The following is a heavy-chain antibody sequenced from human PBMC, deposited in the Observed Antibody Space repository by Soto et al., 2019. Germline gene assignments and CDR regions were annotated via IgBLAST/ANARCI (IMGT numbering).Heavy chain of an antibody. J-gene: IGHJ6*02. Sequence: ESGPTLVNPTQTLTLTCTFSGFSLSTSGVGVGWIRQPPGKALEWLALIYWDDDKRYSPSLKSRLTITKDTSKNQVVLTMTNMDPVDTATYYCAHSEYYYDSSGYWGGRDYGMDVWGQGTTVTVSS. CDR1: GFSLSTSGVG. CDR2: IYWDDDK. V-gene: IGHV2-5*02. CDR3: AHSEYYYDSSGYWGGRDYGMDV. D-gene: IGHD3-22*01.